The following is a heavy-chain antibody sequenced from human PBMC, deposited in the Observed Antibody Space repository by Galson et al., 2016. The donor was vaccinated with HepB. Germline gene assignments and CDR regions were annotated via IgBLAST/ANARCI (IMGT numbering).Heavy chain of an antibody. Sequence: SVKVSCKASGYNFTNYGISWVRQAPGQGLEWMGWVSASNDNTNYAQKFQGRVFMTTDTSTNTAYMELRSLTSDDTAVYYCAREGGGPDYGTNFWYFDVWGRGTLVTVSS. CDR3: AREGGGPDYGTNFWYFDV. CDR1: GYNFTNYG. D-gene: IGHD4-17*01. CDR2: VSASNDNT. J-gene: IGHJ2*01. V-gene: IGHV1-18*01.